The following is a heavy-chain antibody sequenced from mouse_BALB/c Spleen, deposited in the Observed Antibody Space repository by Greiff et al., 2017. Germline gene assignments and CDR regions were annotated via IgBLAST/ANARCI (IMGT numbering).Heavy chain of an antibody. Sequence: DVMLVESGGGLVKPGGSLKLSCAASGFTFSSYTMSWVRQTPEKRLEWVATISSGGSYTYYPDSVKGRFTISRDNAKNTLYLQMSSLKSEDTAMYYCTRDPSSYDGYYEGGFDYWGQGTTLTVSS. CDR1: GFTFSSYT. V-gene: IGHV5-6-4*01. CDR2: ISSGGSYT. J-gene: IGHJ2*01. CDR3: TRDPSSYDGYYEGGFDY. D-gene: IGHD2-3*01.